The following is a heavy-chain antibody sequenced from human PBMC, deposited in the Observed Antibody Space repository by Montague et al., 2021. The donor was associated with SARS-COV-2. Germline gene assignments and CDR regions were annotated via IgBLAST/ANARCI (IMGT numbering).Heavy chain of an antibody. CDR3: ARGRGTYSLDY. Sequence: SLRLSCAASGFTLSRYAMHWVRQAPGKGLVWVAVISYDGSNKHNADSVKGRFTISRDKSKNTLYVQMNSLRAEDTAVYYCARGRGTYSLDYWGQGTLVTVSS. J-gene: IGHJ4*02. CDR2: ISYDGSNK. D-gene: IGHD1-26*01. V-gene: IGHV3-30-3*01. CDR1: GFTLSRYA.